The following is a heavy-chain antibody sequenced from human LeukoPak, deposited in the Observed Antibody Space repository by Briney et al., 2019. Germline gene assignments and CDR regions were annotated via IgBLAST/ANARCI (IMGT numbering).Heavy chain of an antibody. J-gene: IGHJ5*02. CDR3: ARESDYQLPARGVNGFDP. CDR1: GGSISSSSYY. V-gene: IGHV4-39*07. D-gene: IGHD2-2*01. Sequence: SETLSLTCTVSGGSISSSSYYWGWIRQPPGKGLEWIGSIYYSGSTYYNPSLKSRVTISVDTSKNQFSLKLSSVTAADTAVYYCARESDYQLPARGVNGFDPWGQGTLVNVSS. CDR2: IYYSGST.